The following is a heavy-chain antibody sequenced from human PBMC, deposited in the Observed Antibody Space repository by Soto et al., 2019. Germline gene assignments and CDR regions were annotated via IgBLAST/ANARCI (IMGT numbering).Heavy chain of an antibody. CDR2: ISSNSATI. Sequence: EVQLVESGGGFVQPGRSLRLSCVASGFIADDYAMHWVRQAPGKGLEWVSGISSNSATINYAESVKGRCTISRDNAKKSLFLQINTMRPEDTDFYACVKDKKWGGMTTIHGFDSWGQGTLVTVSS. CDR3: VKDKKWGGMTTIHGFDS. CDR1: GFIADDYA. V-gene: IGHV3-9*02. J-gene: IGHJ4*02. D-gene: IGHD4-17*01.